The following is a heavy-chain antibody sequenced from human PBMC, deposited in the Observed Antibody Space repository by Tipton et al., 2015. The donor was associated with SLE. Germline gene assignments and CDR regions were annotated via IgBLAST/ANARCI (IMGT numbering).Heavy chain of an antibody. CDR1: GYTFTGYY. CDR3: AREDHSSGWWEIAFDI. V-gene: IGHV1-2*02. CDR2: INPNSGGT. D-gene: IGHD6-19*01. J-gene: IGHJ3*02. Sequence: QLVQSGAEVKKPGASVKVSCKASGYTFTGYYMHWVRQAPGQGLEWMGWINPNSGGTNYAQKFQGRVTMTRDTSISTAYMELSRLEYVNTAVYYCAREDHSSGWWEIAFDIWGQGRMVTVSS.